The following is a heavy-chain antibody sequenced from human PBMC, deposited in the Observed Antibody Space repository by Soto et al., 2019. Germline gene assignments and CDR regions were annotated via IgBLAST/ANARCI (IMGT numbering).Heavy chain of an antibody. CDR3: SSSYDNALYTY. V-gene: IGHV4-59*02. Sequence: SETLSLTCSFSGDSVTSHYLTLIRQSPEKGLEWIGYMHYTGFSHYNPSLKSRLTISVDRSENQFTLQLTSVTVADTAVYYYSSSYDNALYTYWGQGSHDTVSS. CDR2: MHYTGFS. D-gene: IGHD3-16*01. J-gene: IGHJ4*02. CDR1: GDSVTSHY.